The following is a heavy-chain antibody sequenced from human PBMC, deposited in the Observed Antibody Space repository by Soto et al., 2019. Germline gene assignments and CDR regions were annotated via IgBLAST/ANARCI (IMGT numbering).Heavy chain of an antibody. CDR1: GFSLSTSGVG. V-gene: IGHV2-5*02. Sequence: KESGPTLVKPTQTLTLTCTFSGFSLSTSGVGVGWIRQPPGKALEWLALIYWDDDKRYSPSLKSRLTIIKDTSKNQVVLTMTNMDPVDTATYYCAHTTYYYDSSGLDYWGQGTLVTVSS. CDR2: IYWDDDK. J-gene: IGHJ4*02. D-gene: IGHD3-22*01. CDR3: AHTTYYYDSSGLDY.